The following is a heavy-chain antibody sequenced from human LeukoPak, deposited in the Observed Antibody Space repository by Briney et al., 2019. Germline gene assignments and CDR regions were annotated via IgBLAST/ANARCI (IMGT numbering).Heavy chain of an antibody. CDR3: ARNYYYDSTRLYYFDY. Sequence: GGSLRLSCAASGFTFSSYAMHWVRQAPSKGLEWVAVISYDGSNKYYADSVKGRFTISRDNSKNTLYLQMNSLRAEDTAVYYCARNYYYDSTRLYYFDYWGQGTLVTVSS. CDR1: GFTFSSYA. J-gene: IGHJ4*02. D-gene: IGHD3-22*01. CDR2: ISYDGSNK. V-gene: IGHV3-30-3*01.